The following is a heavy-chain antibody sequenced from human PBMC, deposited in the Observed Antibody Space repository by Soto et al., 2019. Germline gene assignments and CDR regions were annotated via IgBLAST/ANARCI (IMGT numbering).Heavy chain of an antibody. D-gene: IGHD3-22*01. CDR1: GYSFRSYG. V-gene: IGHV1-18*01. CDR3: ASDRLRGYDSSGFYS. J-gene: IGHJ5*02. Sequence: QVQLVQSGGELRKPGASVKVSCEASGYSFRSYGINWVRQAPGQGLEWMGWINPYNGNRNYAQKFEDRITMTTDTSTNTVYMELRSLRSHDTAVYYCASDRLRGYDSSGFYSWGQGTLVIVSS. CDR2: INPYNGNR.